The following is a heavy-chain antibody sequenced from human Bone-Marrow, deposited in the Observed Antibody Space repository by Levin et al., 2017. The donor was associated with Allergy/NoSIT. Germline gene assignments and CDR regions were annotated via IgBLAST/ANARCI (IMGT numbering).Heavy chain of an antibody. CDR1: GGSINTYY. CDR3: AREYSSGWPGTGLIAFDI. J-gene: IGHJ3*02. V-gene: IGHV4-4*07. CDR2: IYSSGST. D-gene: IGHD6-19*01. Sequence: SQTLSLTCTVSGGSINTYYWSWIRQPAGKGLEWIGRIYSSGSTSYNPSLKSRVTMSVDTSKTQVFLKLSSVTAADTAVYYCAREYSSGWPGTGLIAFDIWGQGTMVTVSS.